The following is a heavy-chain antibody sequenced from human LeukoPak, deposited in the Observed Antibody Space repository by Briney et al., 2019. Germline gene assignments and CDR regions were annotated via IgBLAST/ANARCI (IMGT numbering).Heavy chain of an antibody. V-gene: IGHV1-46*01. Sequence: GASVKVSCKASGYIFTSYFVHWVRQAPGQGLEWMGIINPSDHSTSYAQKFRGRVTMTRDTSTSTVYMELSSLRSEDTAVYYCTRAIHCSGGSCYYLDDYWGQGTLVTVSS. J-gene: IGHJ4*02. CDR3: TRAIHCSGGSCYYLDDY. CDR2: INPSDHST. CDR1: GYIFTSYF. D-gene: IGHD2-15*01.